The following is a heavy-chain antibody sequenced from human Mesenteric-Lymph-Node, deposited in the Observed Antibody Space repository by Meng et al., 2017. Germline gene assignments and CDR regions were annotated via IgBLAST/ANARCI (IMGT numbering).Heavy chain of an antibody. CDR2: IYSGGTT. CDR3: ARSTTVRGGHLDY. Sequence: GGSLRLSCAASGFTVSSNYMSWVRQAPGKGLEWVSLIYSGGTTHYADSVKGRFTISRDNSKNTVYLQMNSLRAEDTAVYYCARSTTVRGGHLDYWGQGTLVTVSS. CDR1: GFTVSSNY. D-gene: IGHD3-10*01. V-gene: IGHV3-66*02. J-gene: IGHJ4*02.